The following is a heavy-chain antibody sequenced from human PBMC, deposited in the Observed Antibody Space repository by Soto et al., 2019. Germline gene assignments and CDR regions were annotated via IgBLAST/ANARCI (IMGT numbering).Heavy chain of an antibody. Sequence: SSETLSLTCTVSGGSISSYYWSWIRQPAGKGLEWIGRIYTSGSTNYNPSLKSRVTMSVDTSKNQFSLKLSSVTAADTAVYYCARDTRDNYYDSSGYRNWFDPWGQGTLVTVSS. D-gene: IGHD3-22*01. J-gene: IGHJ5*02. CDR1: GGSISSYY. CDR2: IYTSGST. V-gene: IGHV4-4*07. CDR3: ARDTRDNYYDSSGYRNWFDP.